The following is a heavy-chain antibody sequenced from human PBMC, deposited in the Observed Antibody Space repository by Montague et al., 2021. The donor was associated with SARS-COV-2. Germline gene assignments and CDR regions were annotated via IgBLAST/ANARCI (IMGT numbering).Heavy chain of an antibody. CDR2: ISYDGSNK. CDR3: ASSYQQLAFDAFDI. Sequence: SLRLSCAASGFTFSSYAMHWVRQAPGKGLEWVAVISYDGSNKYYADSVKGRFTTSRDNSKNTLYLQMNSLRAEDTAVYYCASSYQQLAFDAFDIWGQGTMVTVSS. D-gene: IGHD6-13*01. V-gene: IGHV3-30-3*01. J-gene: IGHJ3*02. CDR1: GFTFSSYA.